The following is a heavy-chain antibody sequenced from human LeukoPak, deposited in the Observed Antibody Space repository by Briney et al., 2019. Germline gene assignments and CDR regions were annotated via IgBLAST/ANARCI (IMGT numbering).Heavy chain of an antibody. Sequence: SETLSLTCAVYGGSFSGYYWSWIRQPPGKGLEWIGEINHSGSTNYHPSLKSRVTISVDTSKNQFSLKLSSVTAADTAVYYCAKDRIARYCSGGSCYGGYYYYYMDVWGKGTTVTISS. CDR3: AKDRIARYCSGGSCYGGYYYYYMDV. CDR2: INHSGST. J-gene: IGHJ6*03. D-gene: IGHD2-15*01. CDR1: GGSFSGYY. V-gene: IGHV4-34*01.